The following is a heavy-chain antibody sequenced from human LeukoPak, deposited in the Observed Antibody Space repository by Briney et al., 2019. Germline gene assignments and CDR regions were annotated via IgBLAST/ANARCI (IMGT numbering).Heavy chain of an antibody. J-gene: IGHJ4*02. CDR2: IIPIFGTA. Sequence: SVKVSCKASGGTFSSYAISWVRQAPGQGLEWMGGIIPIFGTANYAQKFQGRVTITADEPTSTAYMELSSLRSEDTAVYYCATAYYDSSGYYYFDYWGQGTLVTVSS. D-gene: IGHD3-22*01. V-gene: IGHV1-69*13. CDR1: GGTFSSYA. CDR3: ATAYYDSSGYYYFDY.